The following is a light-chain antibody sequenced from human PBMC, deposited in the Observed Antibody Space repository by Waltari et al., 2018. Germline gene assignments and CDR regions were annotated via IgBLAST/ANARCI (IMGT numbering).Light chain of an antibody. CDR3: NSYTGGISWV. V-gene: IGLV2-14*03. CDR2: DVN. CDR1: RSDIGYYNY. Sequence: QSALTQPASVSGSPGQSITISCTGSRSDIGYYNYVSCYQLHPCRSPRLMAYDVNKRPSGVSNRFSASKSGNTASLTISGLQAEDEAHYYCNSYTGGISWVFGTGTKVTVL. J-gene: IGLJ1*01.